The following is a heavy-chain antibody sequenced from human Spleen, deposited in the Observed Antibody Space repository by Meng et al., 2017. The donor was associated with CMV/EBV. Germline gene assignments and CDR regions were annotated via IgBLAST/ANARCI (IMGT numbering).Heavy chain of an antibody. CDR3: ARGFSRNWFDP. V-gene: IGHV3-74*02. CDR1: GFTFDDYA. CDR2: INSDGSST. J-gene: IGHJ5*02. Sequence: VQLGESGGCRVQPGGFLAPSCPASGFTFDDYAMHWVRQAPGKGLVWVSRINSDGSSTSYADSVKGRFTISRDNAKTTLYLQMNSLRAEDTAVYYCARGFSRNWFDPWGQGTLVTVSS.